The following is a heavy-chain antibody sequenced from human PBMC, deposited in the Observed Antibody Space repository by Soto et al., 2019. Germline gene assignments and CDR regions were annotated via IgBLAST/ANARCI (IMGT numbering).Heavy chain of an antibody. D-gene: IGHD2-15*01. CDR1: SVNIWIYD. Sequence: PSYSLCMTCAWSSVNIWIYDVGWIRKPPGKGLEWIGYIYYSGSTNYNPSLKSRVTISVDTSKNQFSLRLSSVTAADTAVYYCARVGYCSGGSCYSSYYYYYMDVWGKGTTVTVSS. CDR2: IYYSGST. V-gene: IGHV4-59*07. J-gene: IGHJ6*03. CDR3: ARVGYCSGGSCYSSYYYYYMDV.